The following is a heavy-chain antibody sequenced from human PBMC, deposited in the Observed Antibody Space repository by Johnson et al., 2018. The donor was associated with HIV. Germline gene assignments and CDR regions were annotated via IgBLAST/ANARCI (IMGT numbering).Heavy chain of an antibody. CDR1: GFTVSSNY. J-gene: IGHJ3*02. CDR2: IYSGDST. V-gene: IGHV3-66*01. Sequence: VQLVESGGGLVKPGGSLRLSCAGTGFTVSSNYMYWVRQAPGKGLECFSIIYSGDSTYYADSVKGRFTISRDNSKNTLSLQVNSLRAEDTAVYYCATGDGRGAFDIWGQGTMVTVSS. CDR3: ATGDGRGAFDI. D-gene: IGHD7-27*01.